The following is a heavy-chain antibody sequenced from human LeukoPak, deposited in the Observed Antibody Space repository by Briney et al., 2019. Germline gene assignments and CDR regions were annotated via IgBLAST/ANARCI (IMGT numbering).Heavy chain of an antibody. J-gene: IGHJ6*02. CDR1: GFTFSSYW. CDR3: ARDARIAVPYYYYYGMDV. CDR2: IKQDGSEK. D-gene: IGHD6-19*01. Sequence: GGSLRLSCAASGFTFSSYWMSWVRQAPGKGLEWVANIKQDGSEKYYVDSVKGRFTISRDNAKNSLYLQMNSLRAEDTAVYYCARDARIAVPYYYYYGMDVWGQGTTVTVSS. V-gene: IGHV3-7*01.